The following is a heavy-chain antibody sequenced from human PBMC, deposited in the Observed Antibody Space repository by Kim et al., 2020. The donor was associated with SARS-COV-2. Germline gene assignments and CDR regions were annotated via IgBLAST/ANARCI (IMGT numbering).Heavy chain of an antibody. Sequence: YTTEYAASVKGRFTISRDDSKHSLSLQMTSLRAEDTAVYYCARSREATVDYWGQGTLVTVSS. CDR2: YTT. V-gene: IGHV3-72*01. D-gene: IGHD1-26*01. CDR3: ARSREATVDY. J-gene: IGHJ4*02.